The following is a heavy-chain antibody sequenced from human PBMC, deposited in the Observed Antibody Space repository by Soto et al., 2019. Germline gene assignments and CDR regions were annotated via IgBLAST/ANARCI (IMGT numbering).Heavy chain of an antibody. J-gene: IGHJ3*02. CDR3: ARDLWGVVVVAAHEGAFDI. Sequence: EASVKVSCKASGYTFTSYAMHWVRQAPGQRLEWMGWINAGNGNTKYSQKFQGRVTITRDTSASTAYMELSSLRSEDTAVYYCARDLWGVVVVAAHEGAFDIWGQGTMVTVSS. V-gene: IGHV1-3*01. CDR2: INAGNGNT. D-gene: IGHD2-15*01. CDR1: GYTFTSYA.